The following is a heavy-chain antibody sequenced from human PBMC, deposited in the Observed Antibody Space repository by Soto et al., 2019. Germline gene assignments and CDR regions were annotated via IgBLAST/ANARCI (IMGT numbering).Heavy chain of an antibody. V-gene: IGHV3-23*01. Sequence: GGSLRLSCAASGFTFSTYAMTWVRQAPGKGLEWVSITSSSGDATYYVDSVKGRFTISRDNSRNTLNLQMNSLRAEDTAVYYCAKNGDFWSWGMDVWGQGTTVTVSS. CDR1: GFTFSTYA. D-gene: IGHD3-3*01. J-gene: IGHJ6*02. CDR2: TSSSGDAT. CDR3: AKNGDFWSWGMDV.